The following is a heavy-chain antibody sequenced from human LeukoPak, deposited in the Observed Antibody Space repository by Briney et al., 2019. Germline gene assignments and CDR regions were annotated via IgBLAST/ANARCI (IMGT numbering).Heavy chain of an antibody. D-gene: IGHD4-17*01. Sequence: SDTLSLTCTVSGGSISDYYWSWIRQPPGKGLEGIGYINYSGNTNYNPSLKSRVTISVDTSKNQFSLRLTSVTAADTAVFYCAREGRQDYVYFDYWGQGSLVTVSS. J-gene: IGHJ4*02. V-gene: IGHV4-59*01. CDR2: INYSGNT. CDR1: GGSISDYY. CDR3: AREGRQDYVYFDY.